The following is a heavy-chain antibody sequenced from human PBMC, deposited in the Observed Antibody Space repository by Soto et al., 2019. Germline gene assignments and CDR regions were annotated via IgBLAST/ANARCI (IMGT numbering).Heavy chain of an antibody. Sequence: SVKVSCKASGGTFSSYAISWVRQAPGQGLEWMGGIIPIFGTANYAQKFQGRVTITADESTSTAYMELSSLRSEDTAVYYCARGSLSIVGGRGAFDNWGQGTMVTVSS. J-gene: IGHJ3*02. CDR1: GGTFSSYA. CDR3: ARGSLSIVGGRGAFDN. D-gene: IGHD1-26*01. CDR2: IIPIFGTA. V-gene: IGHV1-69*13.